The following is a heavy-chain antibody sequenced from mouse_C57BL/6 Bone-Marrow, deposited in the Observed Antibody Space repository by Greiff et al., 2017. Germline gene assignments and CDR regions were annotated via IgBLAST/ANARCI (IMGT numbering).Heavy chain of an antibody. Sequence: EVMLVESGAELVRPGASVKLSCTASGFNIKDDYMHWVKQRPEQGLEWIGWIDPENGDTEYASKFQGKATITVDTSSNTAYLQLSSLTSEDTAVYYCTSIAYWGQGTLVTVSA. V-gene: IGHV14-4*01. CDR3: TSIAY. CDR1: GFNIKDDY. J-gene: IGHJ3*01. CDR2: IDPENGDT.